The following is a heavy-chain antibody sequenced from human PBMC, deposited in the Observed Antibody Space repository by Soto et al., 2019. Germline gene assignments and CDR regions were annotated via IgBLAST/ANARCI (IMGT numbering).Heavy chain of an antibody. J-gene: IGHJ4*02. Sequence: QVQLVESGGGVVQPGRSLRLSCAASGFTFSSYGMHWVRQAPGKGLEWVAVISYDGSNKYYADSVKGRFTISRDNSKNTLYLQMNSLRAEDTAVYYCAKVSAWCSGGSCHCDYWGQGTLVTVSS. D-gene: IGHD2-15*01. V-gene: IGHV3-30*18. CDR1: GFTFSSYG. CDR2: ISYDGSNK. CDR3: AKVSAWCSGGSCHCDY.